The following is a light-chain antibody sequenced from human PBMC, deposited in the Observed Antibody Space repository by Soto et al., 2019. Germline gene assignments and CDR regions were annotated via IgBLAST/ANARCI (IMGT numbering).Light chain of an antibody. J-gene: IGKJ2*01. Sequence: DIQMTQSPSSLSASVGDRVTITGQASQDISNYLNWYQQKPGKAPKLLIYDASNLETGGPSRFSGSGSGTDFTFTISSLQPEDIATYYCQQYDNLPPYTFGQGTKLESK. CDR2: DAS. CDR1: QDISNY. CDR3: QQYDNLPPYT. V-gene: IGKV1-33*01.